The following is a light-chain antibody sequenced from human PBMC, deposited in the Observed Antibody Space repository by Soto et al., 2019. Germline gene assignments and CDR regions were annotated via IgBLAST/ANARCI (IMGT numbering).Light chain of an antibody. V-gene: IGKV3-20*01. CDR3: QQYGSSGT. Sequence: EIVLTQSPGTLSLSPGERATLSCRASQSVSNNYLAWYQQKPGQAPRLLIYGASNRATGIPDRFSGSGSGTGFPLTISRLEPEDFAVYYFQQYGSSGTFGQGTKVEIK. CDR2: GAS. CDR1: QSVSNNY. J-gene: IGKJ1*01.